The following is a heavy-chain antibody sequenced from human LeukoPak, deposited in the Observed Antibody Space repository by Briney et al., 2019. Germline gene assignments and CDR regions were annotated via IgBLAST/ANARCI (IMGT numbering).Heavy chain of an antibody. CDR2: TYYRSTWYN. J-gene: IGHJ3*02. V-gene: IGHV6-1*01. CDR1: GDSVSSNSVT. CDR3: ARDYSSTADAFDI. D-gene: IGHD6-19*01. Sequence: SQTLSLTCAISGDSVSSNSVTWNWIRQSPSRGLEWLGRTYYRSTWYNDYAVSVKSRITINPDTSKNQFSLQLNSVTPEDTAVYYCARDYSSTADAFDIWGQGTMVTVSS.